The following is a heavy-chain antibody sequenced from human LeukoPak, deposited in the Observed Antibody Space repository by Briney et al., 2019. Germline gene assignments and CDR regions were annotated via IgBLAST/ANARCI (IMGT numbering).Heavy chain of an antibody. J-gene: IGHJ3*02. Sequence: GGSLRLSCTTSGFSFGDYAMSWFRQAPGKGLEWVSTISGSGTSTYYADSVKGRFTISRDNSKNTLYLQMNSLRAEDTAVYYCAKDLRSSSSRGVFDIWGQGTMVTVSS. D-gene: IGHD6-6*01. V-gene: IGHV3-23*01. CDR2: ISGSGTST. CDR1: GFSFGDYA. CDR3: AKDLRSSSSRGVFDI.